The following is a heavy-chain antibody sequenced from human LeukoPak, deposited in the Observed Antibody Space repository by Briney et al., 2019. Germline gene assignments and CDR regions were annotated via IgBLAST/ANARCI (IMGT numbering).Heavy chain of an antibody. V-gene: IGHV4-59*01. CDR1: GGSISPYY. CDR2: IYYSGST. D-gene: IGHD3-22*01. CDR3: ARHDSTGYYH. Sequence: SETLSLTCTVSGGSISPYYWSWIRLPPGKGLEWIGYIYYSGSTNYNPSLKSRVTMSVDTSKNQFSLRLSSVIAADTAVYYCARHDSTGYYHWGQGTLVTVSS. J-gene: IGHJ5*02.